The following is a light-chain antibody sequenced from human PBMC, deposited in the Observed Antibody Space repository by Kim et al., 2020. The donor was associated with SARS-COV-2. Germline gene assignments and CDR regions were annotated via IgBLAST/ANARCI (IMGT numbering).Light chain of an antibody. CDR1: SSDGGTYNL. CDR2: EVT. J-gene: IGLJ2*01. V-gene: IGLV2-23*02. CDR3: CSYAGSRTVV. Sequence: GQAIPLACTGTSSDGGTYNLVSWYQQHPGKAPRLMVYEVTKRPSGVSNRFSGSKSGNTASLTISGLQAEDEADYYCCSYAGSRTVVFGGGTQLTVL.